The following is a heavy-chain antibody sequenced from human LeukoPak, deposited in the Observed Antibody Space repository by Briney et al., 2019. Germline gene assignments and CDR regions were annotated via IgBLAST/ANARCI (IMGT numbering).Heavy chain of an antibody. V-gene: IGHV3-7*02. CDR1: GFTFSSSW. CDR2: IKQEGSEK. D-gene: IGHD1-7*01. CDR3: VRGVGVSRFNYLDP. J-gene: IGHJ5*02. Sequence: GGSLRLSCAASGFTFSSSWMTWVRQAPGKGLEWVASIKQEGSEKYYVDSVRGRFTISRDNAKNSLYLQMESLRVEDTAVYYCVRGVGVSRFNYLDPWGQGTLVTVSS.